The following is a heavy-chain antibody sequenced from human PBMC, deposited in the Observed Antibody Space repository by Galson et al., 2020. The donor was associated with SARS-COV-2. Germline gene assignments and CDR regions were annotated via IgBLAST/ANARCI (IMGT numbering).Heavy chain of an antibody. CDR3: ARRDNYYYYGMDV. CDR2: INDSGST. V-gene: IGHV4-34*01. Sequence: SETLSLTCDVYGGSFTNYYWSWIRQPPGKGLEWIGEINDSGSTNYNPSLKSRVTMSADTSKNQFSLKLSTVTAADTAVYYCARRDNYYYYGMDVWGQGTTVTVSS. J-gene: IGHJ6*02. CDR1: GGSFTNYY.